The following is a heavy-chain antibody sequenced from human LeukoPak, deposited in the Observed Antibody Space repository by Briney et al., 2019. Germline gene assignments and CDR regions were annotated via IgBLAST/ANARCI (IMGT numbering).Heavy chain of an antibody. Sequence: GASVKVSCKASGFTFTSSAMQWVRQARGQRLEWIGWIVVGSGNTNYAQKFQERVTITRDMSTSTAYMELSSLRSEDTAVYYCAAIPFDSSDAFDIWGQGTMVTVSS. CDR1: GFTFTSSA. CDR3: AAIPFDSSDAFDI. V-gene: IGHV1-58*02. CDR2: IVVGSGNT. D-gene: IGHD3-22*01. J-gene: IGHJ3*02.